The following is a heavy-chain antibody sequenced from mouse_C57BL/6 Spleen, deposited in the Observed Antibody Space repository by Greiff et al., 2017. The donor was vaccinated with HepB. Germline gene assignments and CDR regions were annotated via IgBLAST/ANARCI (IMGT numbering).Heavy chain of an antibody. CDR2: IDPENGDT. J-gene: IGHJ2*01. Sequence: VQLQQSGAELVRPGASVKLSCTASGFNIKDDYMHWVKQRPEQGLEWIGWIDPENGDTENASKFQGKATITADTSSNTAYLQLSSLTSEDTAVYYCTTDWDVNYWGQGTTLTVSS. D-gene: IGHD4-1*01. CDR1: GFNIKDDY. CDR3: TTDWDVNY. V-gene: IGHV14-4*01.